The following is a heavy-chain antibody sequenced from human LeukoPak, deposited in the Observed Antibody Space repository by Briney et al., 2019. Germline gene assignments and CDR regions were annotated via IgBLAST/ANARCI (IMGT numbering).Heavy chain of an antibody. Sequence: SVKVSCKASGGTFSSYAISWVRQAPGQGLEWMGRIIPILGIANYAQKFQGRVTITADKSTSTAYMELSSLRSEDTAVYYCAREHIVGFYYYGMDVWGQGTTVTVSS. CDR1: GGTFSSYA. J-gene: IGHJ6*02. CDR2: IIPILGIA. V-gene: IGHV1-69*04. CDR3: AREHIVGFYYYGMDV. D-gene: IGHD2-15*01.